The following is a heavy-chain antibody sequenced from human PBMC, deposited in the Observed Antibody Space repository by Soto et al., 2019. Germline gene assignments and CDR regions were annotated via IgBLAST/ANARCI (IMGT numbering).Heavy chain of an antibody. Sequence: QVQLVQSGAVLTTPGSSVKVSCKGSGGTFINSAITWVRQAPRQGLEWVGMIIPLFGSTNSAPKFRGRLTFTADTSTNTSFMELTRLRPNDTAVYYCATSSGLLGPYSAGPDYWGQGTPVTVSS. CDR2: IIPLFGST. D-gene: IGHD5-12*01. CDR3: ATSSGLLGPYSAGPDY. CDR1: GGTFINSA. J-gene: IGHJ4*02. V-gene: IGHV1-69*06.